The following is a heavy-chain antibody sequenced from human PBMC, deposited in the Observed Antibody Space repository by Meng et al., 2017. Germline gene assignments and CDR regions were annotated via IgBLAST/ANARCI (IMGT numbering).Heavy chain of an antibody. V-gene: IGHV3-30*01. Sequence: QVQLVESVGCVGQPGRSLRLSCAASGFTFSSYAIHWVRQAPGKGLEWVAVISYDGSNKYYADSVKGRFTISRDNSKNTLYLQMNSLRAEDTAVYYCARVGMADPPDWGQGTLVTVSS. CDR3: ARVGMADPPD. J-gene: IGHJ4*02. CDR1: GFTFSSYA. CDR2: ISYDGSNK. D-gene: IGHD5-24*01.